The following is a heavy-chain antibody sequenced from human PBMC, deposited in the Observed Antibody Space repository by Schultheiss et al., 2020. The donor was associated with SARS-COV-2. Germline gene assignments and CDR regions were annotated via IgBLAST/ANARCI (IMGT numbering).Heavy chain of an antibody. D-gene: IGHD3-22*01. CDR2: IIPIFGTA. V-gene: IGHV1-69*06. Sequence: SVKVSCKASGGTFSSYAISWVRQAPGQGLEWMGGIIPIFGTANYAQKFQGKVTITADKSTTTAYMELSSLRSEDTAVYYCASPGSVDSSGYYSDYWGQGTLVTVSS. CDR3: ASPGSVDSSGYYSDY. J-gene: IGHJ4*02. CDR1: GGTFSSYA.